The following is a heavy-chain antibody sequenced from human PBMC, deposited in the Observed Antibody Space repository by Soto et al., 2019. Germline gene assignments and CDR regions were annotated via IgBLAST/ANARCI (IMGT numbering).Heavy chain of an antibody. V-gene: IGHV3-48*02. CDR3: ARERQLVGFYYYYGMGV. J-gene: IGHJ6*02. CDR1: GFTFSSYS. Sequence: EVQLVESGGGLVQPGGSLRLSCAASGFTFSSYSMNWVRQAPGKGLEWVSYISSSSSTIYYADSVKGRFTISRDNAKNSLYLQMSSLGDEDTAVYYCARERQLVGFYYYYGMGVWGQGTTVTVSS. CDR2: ISSSSSTI. D-gene: IGHD6-6*01.